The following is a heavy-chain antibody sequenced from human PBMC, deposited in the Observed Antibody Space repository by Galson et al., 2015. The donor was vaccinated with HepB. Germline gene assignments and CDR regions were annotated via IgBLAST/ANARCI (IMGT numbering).Heavy chain of an antibody. V-gene: IGHV1-3*01. CDR2: INAGNADT. CDR3: ARGHCTSATCNGFYGMDV. CDR1: GYTFTYYA. D-gene: IGHD2-2*01. Sequence: SVKVSCKASGYTFTYYALHWVRQAPGHRLEWMGWINAGNADTKCSQKFQGRVTITRDTSATTAYMELSSLRFEDTALYYCARGHCTSATCNGFYGMDVWGQGTTVILSS. J-gene: IGHJ6*02.